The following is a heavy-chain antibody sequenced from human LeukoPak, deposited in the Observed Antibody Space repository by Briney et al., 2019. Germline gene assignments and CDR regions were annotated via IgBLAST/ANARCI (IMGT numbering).Heavy chain of an antibody. CDR2: IYYSGST. V-gene: IGHV4-39*01. CDR3: ARQVYDGSGYPTFDN. D-gene: IGHD3-22*01. J-gene: IGHJ4*02. CDR1: GGSISNTNYY. Sequence: PSETLSLTCTVSGGSISNTNYYWGWIRQTPGKGLEWLGTIYYSGSTYYYPSLKSRVTISVDTSKNQFSLKLSSATAADTAVYYCARQVYDGSGYPTFDNWGQGTLVTVSS.